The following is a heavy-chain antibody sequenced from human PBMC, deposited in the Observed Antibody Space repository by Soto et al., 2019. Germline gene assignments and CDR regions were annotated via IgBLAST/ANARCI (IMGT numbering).Heavy chain of an antibody. J-gene: IGHJ6*02. D-gene: IGHD6-13*01. Sequence: APVKCSFKASGYTFTSYGISWVRQAPGQGLEWMGWISAYNGNTNYAQKLQGRVTMTTDTSTSTAYMELRSLRSDDTAVYYCARVEAASMDVWGQGTTVTVSS. CDR3: ARVEAASMDV. CDR2: ISAYNGNT. CDR1: GYTFTSYG. V-gene: IGHV1-18*01.